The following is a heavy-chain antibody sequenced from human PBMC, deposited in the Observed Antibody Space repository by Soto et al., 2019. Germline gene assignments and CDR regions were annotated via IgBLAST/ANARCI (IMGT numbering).Heavy chain of an antibody. D-gene: IGHD3-22*01. V-gene: IGHV1-46*01. CDR1: GYTFTSYY. Sequence: ASVKVSCRASGYTFTSYYMHWVRQAPGQGLEWMGIINPSGGSTSYAQKFQGRVTMTRDTSTSTVYMELSSLRSEDTAVYYCARVQDDSSGEYYYYYGMDVWGQGTTVTVSS. CDR3: ARVQDDSSGEYYYYYGMDV. J-gene: IGHJ6*02. CDR2: INPSGGST.